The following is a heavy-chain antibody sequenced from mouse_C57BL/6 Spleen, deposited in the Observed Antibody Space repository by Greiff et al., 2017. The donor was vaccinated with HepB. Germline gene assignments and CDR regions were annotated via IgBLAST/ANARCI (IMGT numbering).Heavy chain of an antibody. CDR2: ISSGSSTI. CDR3: ARPANWYYAMDY. Sequence: EVKLQESGGGLVKPGGSLKLSCAASGFTFSDYGMHWVRQAPEKGLEWVAYISSGSSTIYYADTVKGRFTISRDNAKNTLFLQMTSLTSEDTAMYYFARPANWYYAMDYWGQGTSVTVSS. J-gene: IGHJ4*01. D-gene: IGHD4-1*01. CDR1: GFTFSDYG. V-gene: IGHV5-17*01.